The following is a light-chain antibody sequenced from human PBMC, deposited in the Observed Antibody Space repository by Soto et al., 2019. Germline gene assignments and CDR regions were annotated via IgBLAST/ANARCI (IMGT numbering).Light chain of an antibody. Sequence: EIVLTQSPGTLSLSPGERATLSCRASHSVSSSYLAWYQQKPGQAPRLLIYGASSRATGIPDRFRGSGSGTDFTLTISRLEPEDFAVYYCQQYGSSPPWTFGLGTKVEIK. CDR3: QQYGSSPPWT. CDR2: GAS. V-gene: IGKV3-20*01. J-gene: IGKJ1*01. CDR1: HSVSSSY.